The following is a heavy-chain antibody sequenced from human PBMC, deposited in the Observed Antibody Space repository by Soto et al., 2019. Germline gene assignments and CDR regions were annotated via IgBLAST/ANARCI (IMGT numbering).Heavy chain of an antibody. CDR2: ISGRGGRT. J-gene: IGHJ4*02. V-gene: IGHV3-23*01. Sequence: GGSLRLSCAASGFTFSSYAMSWVRQAPGKGLEWVSAISGRGGRTYYEDSVKGRFTISRDNSKNTLYLQMNSLRAEDTAVYYCAKQRYCSGGSCYRAGDFDYWGQGTLVTVSS. CDR1: GFTFSSYA. CDR3: AKQRYCSGGSCYRAGDFDY. D-gene: IGHD2-15*01.